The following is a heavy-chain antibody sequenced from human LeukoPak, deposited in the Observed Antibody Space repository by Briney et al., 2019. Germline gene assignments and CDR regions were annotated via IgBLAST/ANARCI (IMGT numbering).Heavy chain of an antibody. V-gene: IGHV3-11*04. Sequence: PGGSLRLSCAASGFTFSDYYMSWIRQAPGKGLEWVSYISSSGSTIYYADSVKGRFTISRDNAKNSLYPQMNSLRAEDTAVYYCASHIAAAAYFDYWGQGTLVTVSS. CDR2: ISSSGSTI. CDR3: ASHIAAAAYFDY. J-gene: IGHJ4*02. CDR1: GFTFSDYY. D-gene: IGHD6-13*01.